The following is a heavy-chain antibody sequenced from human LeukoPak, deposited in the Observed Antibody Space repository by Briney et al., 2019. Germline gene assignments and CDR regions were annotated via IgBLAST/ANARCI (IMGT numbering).Heavy chain of an antibody. Sequence: PGGSLRLSCAASGFTFSSYAMSWVRQAPGKGLEWVSAISVGGVGTHYADSVKGRFTISRDNSKNTLYLQMDSLRADDTAVYYCAKGPERRGFCSGSACYSDCWGQGTLVTVSS. CDR3: AKGPERRGFCSGSACYSDC. V-gene: IGHV3-23*01. CDR2: ISVGGVGT. CDR1: GFTFSSYA. J-gene: IGHJ4*02. D-gene: IGHD2-8*02.